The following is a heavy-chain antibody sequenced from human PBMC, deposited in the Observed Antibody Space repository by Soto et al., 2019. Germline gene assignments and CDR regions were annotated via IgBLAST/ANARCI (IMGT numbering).Heavy chain of an antibody. V-gene: IGHV1-18*01. D-gene: IGHD2-8*01. J-gene: IGHJ6*03. CDR1: GYTLTELS. CDR2: ISAYNGNT. Sequence: ASVKVSCKVSGYTLTELSMHWVRQAPGKGLEWMGWISAYNGNTNYAQKLQGRVTMTTDTSTSTAYMELRSLRSDDTAVYYCARDAHLYCTNGVCYGHYMDVWGKGTTVTVSS. CDR3: ARDAHLYCTNGVCYGHYMDV.